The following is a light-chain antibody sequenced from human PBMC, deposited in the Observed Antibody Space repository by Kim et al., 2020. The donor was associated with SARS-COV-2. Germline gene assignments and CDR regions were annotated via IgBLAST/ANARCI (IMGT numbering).Light chain of an antibody. V-gene: IGLV3-21*04. CDR2: YDT. CDR1: NIGSKS. J-gene: IGLJ3*02. CDR3: QVWDSGSDHWV. Sequence: SYELTQPPSVSVAPGETASIICGGNNIGSKSVHWYQQKPGQAPVLVIFYDTDRPSGTPERFSGSKSGSTATLTISRVEAGDEADYYRQVWDSGSDHWVFG.